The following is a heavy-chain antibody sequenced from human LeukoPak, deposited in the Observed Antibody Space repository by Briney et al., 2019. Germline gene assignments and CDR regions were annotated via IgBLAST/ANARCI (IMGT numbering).Heavy chain of an antibody. J-gene: IGHJ4*02. Sequence: GGSLRLSCAASGFTFSSYRMNWVRQAPGKGLEWVSYISSSSRTIYYADSVKGRFTISRDNAENSLYLQMNSLRAEDTAVYYCARYATVAAHRDFDYWGQGTLVTVSS. CDR3: ARYATVAAHRDFDY. CDR2: ISSSSRTI. D-gene: IGHD6-19*01. CDR1: GFTFSSYR. V-gene: IGHV3-48*01.